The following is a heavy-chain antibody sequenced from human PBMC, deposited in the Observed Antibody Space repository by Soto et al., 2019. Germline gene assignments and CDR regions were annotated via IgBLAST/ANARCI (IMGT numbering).Heavy chain of an antibody. J-gene: IGHJ4*02. Sequence: PGGSLRLSCAPAGFIFKTYWRHWGRQSPGKELVWISRIDNDGTYSDYAHFVRGRFTISRDNVNDTLYLQMNGMRVEASRVYDQGRVARHFSHGRGACWGQGTQGTV. CDR3: GRVARHFSHGRGAC. CDR1: GFIFKTYW. CDR2: IDNDGTYS. V-gene: IGHV3-74*01. D-gene: IGHD1-26*01.